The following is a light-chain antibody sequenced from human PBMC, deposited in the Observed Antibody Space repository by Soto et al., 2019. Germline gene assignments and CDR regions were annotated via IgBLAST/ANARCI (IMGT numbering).Light chain of an antibody. CDR1: QSVSSY. CDR2: DAS. CDR3: QQRRGM. V-gene: IGKV3-11*01. Sequence: EIVLTQSPATLSLSPEERATLSCRASQSVSSYLAWYQQKPGQAPRLLIYDASNRATGIPARFSGSGSGTDFTLTISSLEPEDFAVYYCQQRRGMFGQGTMVDIK. J-gene: IGKJ1*01.